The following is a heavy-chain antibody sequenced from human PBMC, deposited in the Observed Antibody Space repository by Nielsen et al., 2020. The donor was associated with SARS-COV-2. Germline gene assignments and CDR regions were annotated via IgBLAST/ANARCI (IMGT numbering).Heavy chain of an antibody. CDR3: ASLYSSSWYFDY. CDR2: ISGIDNYI. CDR1: GFTFSSYS. D-gene: IGHD6-13*01. J-gene: IGHJ4*02. Sequence: GGSLRLSCAASGFTFSSYSMNWVRQAPGQGLEWVSSISGIDNYIYYADSVKGRFTISRDNAKNSLYLQMNSLRAEDTAVYYCASLYSSSWYFDYWGQGTLVTVSS. V-gene: IGHV3-21*01.